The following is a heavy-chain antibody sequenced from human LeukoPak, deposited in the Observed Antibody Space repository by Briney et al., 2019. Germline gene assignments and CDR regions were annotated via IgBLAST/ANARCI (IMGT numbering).Heavy chain of an antibody. CDR2: IIPILGIA. J-gene: IGHJ6*02. Sequence: SVKVSCKASGGTFSSYAISWVRQAPGQGLEWMGRIIPILGIANYAQKFQGRVTITADKSTSTAYMELSGLRSEDTAVYYCARDLGAPYYYYGMDVWGQGTTVTVSS. D-gene: IGHD3-16*01. CDR1: GGTFSSYA. V-gene: IGHV1-69*04. CDR3: ARDLGAPYYYYGMDV.